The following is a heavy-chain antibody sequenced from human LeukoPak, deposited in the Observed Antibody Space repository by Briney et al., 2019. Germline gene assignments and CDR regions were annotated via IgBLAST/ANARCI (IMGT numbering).Heavy chain of an antibody. V-gene: IGHV3-30*04. J-gene: IGHJ4*02. CDR2: ISYDGSNK. Sequence: GGSLRLSCAASGFTFSSYAMHWVRQAPGKGLEWVAVISYDGSNKYYADSVKGRFTISRDSSKNTLYLQMNSLGAEDTAVYYCASSYGSGSPIDYWGQGTLVTVSS. CDR1: GFTFSSYA. CDR3: ASSYGSGSPIDY. D-gene: IGHD3-10*01.